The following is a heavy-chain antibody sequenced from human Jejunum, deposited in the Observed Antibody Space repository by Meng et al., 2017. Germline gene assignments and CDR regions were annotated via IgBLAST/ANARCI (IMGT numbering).Heavy chain of an antibody. D-gene: IGHD1-26*01. V-gene: IGHV3-7*01. J-gene: IGHJ4*02. CDR1: GFTFSILL. CDR3: ATRPTNNNYYGVFDY. CDR2: IRQDGDEG. Sequence: GSLRLPCSSSGFTFSILLNTWVRQAPGKGPEWVANIRQDGDEGYYVDSVKGRVTIPRDNAKNSLFLRMSSLRVEDTTVYYCATRPTNNNYYGVFDYWGQGALVTVSS.